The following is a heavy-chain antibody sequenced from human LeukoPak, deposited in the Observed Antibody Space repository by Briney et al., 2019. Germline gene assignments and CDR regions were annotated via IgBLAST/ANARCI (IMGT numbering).Heavy chain of an antibody. V-gene: IGHV3-30*18. D-gene: IGHD1-26*01. J-gene: IGHJ4*02. Sequence: GRSLRLSCAASGFTFSSYGMHWVRQAPGKGLEGVAVISYDGSNKYYADSVKGRFTISRDNSKNTLYLQMNSLRAEDTAVYYCAKGGSGRELDCDYWGQGTLVTVSS. CDR3: AKGGSGRELDCDY. CDR2: ISYDGSNK. CDR1: GFTFSSYG.